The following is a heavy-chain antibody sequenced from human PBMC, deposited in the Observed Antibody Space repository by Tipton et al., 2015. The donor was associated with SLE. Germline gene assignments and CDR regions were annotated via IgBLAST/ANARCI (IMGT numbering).Heavy chain of an antibody. CDR1: GASIRNYY. CDR3: ARFSNNWPEGYYYATDV. J-gene: IGHJ6*02. V-gene: IGHV4-59*08. D-gene: IGHD1-1*01. Sequence: TLSLTCTVSGASIRNYYWNWIRQSPGKGLEWIGYSGFAGKTNYNPSLKSRVTISVDTSKNEFSLRLTSVTAADTALYFCARFSNNWPEGYYYATDVWGQGTTVTVSS. CDR2: SGFAGKT.